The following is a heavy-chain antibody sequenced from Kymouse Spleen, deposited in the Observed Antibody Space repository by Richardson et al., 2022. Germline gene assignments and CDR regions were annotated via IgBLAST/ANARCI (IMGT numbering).Heavy chain of an antibody. V-gene: IGHV3-7*01. Sequence: EVQLVESGGGLVQPGGSLRLSCAASGFTFSSYWMSWVRQAPGKGLEWVANIKQDGSEKYYVDSVKGRFTISRDNAKNSLYLQMNSLRAEDTAVYYCARERDILTGYNYYYGMDVWGQGTTVTVSS. J-gene: IGHJ6*02. CDR2: IKQDGSEK. D-gene: IGHD3-9*01. CDR3: ARERDILTGYNYYYGMDV. CDR1: GFTFSSYW.